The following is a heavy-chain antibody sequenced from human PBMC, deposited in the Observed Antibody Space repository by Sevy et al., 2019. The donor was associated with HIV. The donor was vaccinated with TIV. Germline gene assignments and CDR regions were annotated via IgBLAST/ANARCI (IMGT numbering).Heavy chain of an antibody. CDR2: ISGSGGST. V-gene: IGHV3-23*01. D-gene: IGHD2-21*02. CDR1: GFTFSSYA. CDR3: ATNPPYCGGDCYPEDAFDI. Sequence: GGSLRLSCAASGFTFSSYAMSWVRQAPGKGLEWVSAISGSGGSTYYAHSVKGRFTISRDNSKNTLYLQMNSLRAEDTAVYYCATNPPYCGGDCYPEDAFDIWGQGTMVTVSS. J-gene: IGHJ3*02.